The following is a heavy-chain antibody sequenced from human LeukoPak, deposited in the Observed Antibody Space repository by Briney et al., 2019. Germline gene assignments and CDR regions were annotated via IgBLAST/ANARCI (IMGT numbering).Heavy chain of an antibody. V-gene: IGHV4-34*01. CDR2: INHSGST. CDR1: GFTFDDYG. CDR3: ARGRRQQLAPNYYYYGMDV. D-gene: IGHD6-13*01. Sequence: GSLRLSCAASGFTFDDYGMSWIRQPPGKGLEWIGEINHSGSTNYNPSLKSRVTISVDTSKNQFSLKLSSVTAADTAVYYCARGRRQQLAPNYYYYGMDVWGQGTTVTVSS. J-gene: IGHJ6*02.